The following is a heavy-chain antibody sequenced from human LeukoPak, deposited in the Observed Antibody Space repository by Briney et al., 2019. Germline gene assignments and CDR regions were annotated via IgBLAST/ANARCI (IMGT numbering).Heavy chain of an antibody. CDR2: IYHSGST. D-gene: IGHD1-20*01. J-gene: IGHJ4*02. CDR3: ARVPITGTLSGYFDY. Sequence: PSQTLSLTCTVSGGSISSGGYYWSWIRQPPGKDLEWIVYIYHSGSTYYNPSLKSRVTISVDRSKNQFSLKLSSVTAADTAVYYCARVPITGTLSGYFDYWGQGTLVTVSS. V-gene: IGHV4-30-2*01. CDR1: GGSISSGGYY.